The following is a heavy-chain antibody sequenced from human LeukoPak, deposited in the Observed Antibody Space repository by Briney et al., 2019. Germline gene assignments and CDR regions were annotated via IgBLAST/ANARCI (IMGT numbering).Heavy chain of an antibody. CDR2: IRSDGSDT. D-gene: IGHD4-17*01. V-gene: IGHV3-74*01. Sequence: TGGSLRLSCAASGFTFSDTWMHWVRQAPGEGLVWVSRIRSDGSDTRYAESVKGRFTISRDNAKNTLYLQMNSLRAEDTAVYYCAKGLSTVTFLDYWGQGTLVTVSS. J-gene: IGHJ4*02. CDR1: GFTFSDTW. CDR3: AKGLSTVTFLDY.